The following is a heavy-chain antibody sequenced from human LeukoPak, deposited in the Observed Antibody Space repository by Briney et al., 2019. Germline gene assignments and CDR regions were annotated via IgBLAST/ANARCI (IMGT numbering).Heavy chain of an antibody. Sequence: GGSLRLSCAVSGFTVSSNYMNWVRQAPGKGLEWVSVIYSGGSTYYADSVRGRFTISRDNSKNTLYLQMNSLRAEDTAVYYCARGRRGAYSDHWGQGTLVTVSS. CDR3: ARGRRGAYSDH. CDR2: IYSGGST. CDR1: GFTVSSNY. V-gene: IGHV3-53*01. J-gene: IGHJ4*02. D-gene: IGHD1-26*01.